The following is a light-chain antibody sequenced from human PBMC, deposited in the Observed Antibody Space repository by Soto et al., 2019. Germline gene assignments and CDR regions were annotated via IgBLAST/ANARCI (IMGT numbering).Light chain of an antibody. V-gene: IGKV4-1*01. Sequence: DFVMTQSPDSLTVSLGERATINCKSSQSVLYSPNNKNYLAWYQQKPGQPPKLLIYWASTREFGVPDRFSGSGSGTDFSRTISSLQAEDVAVYYCQQYYDTPYTFGQGTKLEI. CDR1: QSVLYSPNNKNY. CDR2: WAS. J-gene: IGKJ2*01. CDR3: QQYYDTPYT.